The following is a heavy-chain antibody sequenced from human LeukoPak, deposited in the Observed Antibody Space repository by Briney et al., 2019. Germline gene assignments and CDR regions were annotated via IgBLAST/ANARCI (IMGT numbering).Heavy chain of an antibody. CDR1: GGSFSGYY. Sequence: SETLSLTCAVYGGSFSGYYWSWIRQPAGKELEWIGRIYPSGNTDYNPSLKSRVTMSLDTSKNQFSLKLSSVTAADTAIYYCARNVPYGSSSRSRVDPWGQGTLVTVSS. CDR2: IYPSGNT. D-gene: IGHD6-6*01. V-gene: IGHV4-59*10. CDR3: ARNVPYGSSSRSRVDP. J-gene: IGHJ5*02.